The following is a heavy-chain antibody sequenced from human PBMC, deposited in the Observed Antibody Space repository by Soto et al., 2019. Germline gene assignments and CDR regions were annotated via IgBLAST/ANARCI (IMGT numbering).Heavy chain of an antibody. CDR3: ASDRGATSPHPYGMDV. J-gene: IGHJ6*02. V-gene: IGHV3-48*03. D-gene: IGHD3-10*01. Sequence: PGGSLRLSCAASGFTFNSYEMNWVRQAPGKGLEWVSYISSSGSTIYYADSVKGRFTISRDNAKNSLYLQMNSLRAEDTAVYYCASDRGATSPHPYGMDVWGQGTTVTVSS. CDR2: ISSSGSTI. CDR1: GFTFNSYE.